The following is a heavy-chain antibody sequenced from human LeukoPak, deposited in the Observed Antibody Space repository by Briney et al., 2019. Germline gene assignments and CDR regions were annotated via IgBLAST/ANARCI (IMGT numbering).Heavy chain of an antibody. CDR2: THTSGST. Sequence: SETLSLTCTVSGGSISSYYWSWIRQPAGKGLEWNGRTHTSGSTNYNPSLKSRVTISVDTSKNQFSLKLSSVTAADTAVYYCARDFVGYSYGYFDYWGQGTLVTVSS. V-gene: IGHV4-4*07. CDR1: GGSISSYY. J-gene: IGHJ4*02. D-gene: IGHD5-18*01. CDR3: ARDFVGYSYGYFDY.